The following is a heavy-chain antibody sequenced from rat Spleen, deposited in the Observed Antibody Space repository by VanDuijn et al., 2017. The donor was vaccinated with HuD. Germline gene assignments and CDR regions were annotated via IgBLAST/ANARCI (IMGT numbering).Heavy chain of an antibody. Sequence: EVQLVESGGGLVQPGRSLKLSCAASGFTSSNYDIAWVRQAPKKDLEWVATIRHDGSSTDYGDSVKGRFTISRDSAKSTLYLQMDSLRSEDTATYYCTRGFTVAVFWGQGVMVTVSA. CDR2: IRHDGSST. V-gene: IGHV5-7*01. J-gene: IGHJ2*01. CDR1: GFTSSNYD. CDR3: TRGFTVAVF. D-gene: IGHD1-2*01.